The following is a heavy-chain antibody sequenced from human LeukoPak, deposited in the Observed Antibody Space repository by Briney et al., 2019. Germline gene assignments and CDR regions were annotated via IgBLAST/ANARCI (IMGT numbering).Heavy chain of an antibody. CDR2: INPNSGGT. Sequence: GASVKVSCKASGYTFTGSYIHWVRQAPGQGLEWMGWINPNSGGTSSAQKFQGRVTMTRGTSVSTAYMELSSLRSDGTALYYCARETGYCSGGRCYFIYWGQGTLVTVSS. V-gene: IGHV1-2*02. CDR1: GYTFTGSY. D-gene: IGHD2-15*01. J-gene: IGHJ4*02. CDR3: ARETGYCSGGRCYFIY.